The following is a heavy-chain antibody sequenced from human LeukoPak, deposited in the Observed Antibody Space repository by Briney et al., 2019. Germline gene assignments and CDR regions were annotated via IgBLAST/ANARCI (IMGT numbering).Heavy chain of an antibody. J-gene: IGHJ4*02. CDR2: IRSKAYGGTT. CDR1: GFTFGDYA. V-gene: IGHV3-49*04. CDR3: TRKSYSQGFDY. Sequence: GRSLRLSCTASGFTFGDYAMSWVRQAPGKGLEWVGFIRSKAYGGTTEYAASVKGGFTISRDDSKSIAYLQMNSLKTEDTAVYYCTRKSYSQGFDYWGQGTLVTVSS. D-gene: IGHD6-13*01.